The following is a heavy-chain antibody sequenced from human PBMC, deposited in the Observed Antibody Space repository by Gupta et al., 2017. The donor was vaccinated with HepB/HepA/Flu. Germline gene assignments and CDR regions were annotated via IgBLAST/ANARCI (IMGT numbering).Heavy chain of an antibody. D-gene: IGHD3-3*01. CDR3: ARRYYDFWSGHLYYYGMDV. V-gene: IGHV4-39*01. Sequence: QLQLQESGPGLVKPSETLSLTCTVSGGSISSSSYYWGWIRQPPGKGLEWIGIIYYSGSTYYNPSLKRRVTISVDTSKNQFSLKLSSVTAADTAVYYCARRYYDFWSGHLYYYGMDVWGQGTTVTVSS. J-gene: IGHJ6*02. CDR1: GGSISSSSYY. CDR2: IYYSGST.